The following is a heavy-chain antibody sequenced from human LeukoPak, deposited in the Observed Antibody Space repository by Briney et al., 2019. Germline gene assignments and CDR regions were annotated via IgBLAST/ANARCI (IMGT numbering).Heavy chain of an antibody. Sequence: SETLSLTCTVSGYSLSSGYYWGWIRQPPGKGLEWIGTIYPSGSTYYNPSLKGRLTISVDTSKNHFSLKLSSVTAADTAVYYCARARIATAGTLYYFDYWGQGTLVTVSS. J-gene: IGHJ4*02. CDR3: ARARIATAGTLYYFDY. D-gene: IGHD6-13*01. CDR1: GYSLSSGYY. CDR2: IYPSGST. V-gene: IGHV4-38-2*02.